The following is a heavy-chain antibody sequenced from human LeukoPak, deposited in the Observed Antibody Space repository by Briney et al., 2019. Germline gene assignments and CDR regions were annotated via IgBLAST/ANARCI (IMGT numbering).Heavy chain of an antibody. V-gene: IGHV4-59*10. Sequence: SETLSLTCAVYGGSFSGYSWSWIRQPAGRGLEWIGHIYSSGSTHYNPSLKSRVTMSVDTSKNQFSLNLKSVTAADTAVYFCARGGYIYGYWGQGSLVIVSS. CDR3: ARGGYIYGY. J-gene: IGHJ4*02. CDR1: GGSFSGYS. CDR2: IYSSGST. D-gene: IGHD5-12*01.